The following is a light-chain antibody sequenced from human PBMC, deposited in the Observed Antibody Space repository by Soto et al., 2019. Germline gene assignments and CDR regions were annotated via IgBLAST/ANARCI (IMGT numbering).Light chain of an antibody. V-gene: IGLV1-40*01. Sequence: QSVLTLPPSVPGAPGQTVTISCTGSGSNIGAGYGVQWYQQLPGTAPRLLIYGSDDRPSGVPDRFSASVSGNSASLAITGLQTEDEAVYYCQSYDSNLREVLGPGTQVTVL. CDR3: QSYDSNLREV. CDR1: GSNIGAGYG. CDR2: GSD. J-gene: IGLJ1*01.